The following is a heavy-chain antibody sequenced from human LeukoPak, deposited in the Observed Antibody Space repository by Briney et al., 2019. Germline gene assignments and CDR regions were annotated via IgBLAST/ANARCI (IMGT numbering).Heavy chain of an antibody. CDR2: IIPILGTA. D-gene: IGHD1-26*01. CDR1: GYTFTSYG. Sequence: SVKVSCKASGYTFTSYGISWVRQAPGQGLEWMGRIIPILGTANYAQKFQGRVTITTDESTSTAYMELSSLRSEDTAVYYCARVNKWELVAGWYFDLWGRGTLVTVSS. V-gene: IGHV1-69*11. J-gene: IGHJ2*01. CDR3: ARVNKWELVAGWYFDL.